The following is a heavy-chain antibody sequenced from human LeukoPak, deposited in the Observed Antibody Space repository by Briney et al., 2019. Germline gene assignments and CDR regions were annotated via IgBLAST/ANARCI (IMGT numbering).Heavy chain of an antibody. Sequence: PGGSLRLSCVASGLTFSDYIINCVRRARGKGLEWVWSITPSSPSIYSADPVRGRFTIARDNAKSSLYLQMDSLRAEDTAVYYCVRLRRNSDRSYYYYYYDSWGQGILVTVSS. CDR2: ITPSSPSI. CDR3: VRLRRNSDRSYYYYYYDS. V-gene: IGHV3-21*01. D-gene: IGHD3-10*01. J-gene: IGHJ5*01. CDR1: GLTFSDYI.